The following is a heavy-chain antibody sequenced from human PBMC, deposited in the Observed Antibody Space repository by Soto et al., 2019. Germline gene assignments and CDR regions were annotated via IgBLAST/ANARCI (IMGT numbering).Heavy chain of an antibody. V-gene: IGHV3-7*03. D-gene: IGHD3-22*01. CDR1: GFTFSSYW. Sequence: GGSLRLSCAASGFTFSSYWMSWVRQAPGKGLEWVANIKQDGSEKYYVDSVKGRFTISRDNAKNSLYLQMNSLRAEDTAVYYCARVSYDSSDYSFDPWGQGTLVTVSS. J-gene: IGHJ5*02. CDR2: IKQDGSEK. CDR3: ARVSYDSSDYSFDP.